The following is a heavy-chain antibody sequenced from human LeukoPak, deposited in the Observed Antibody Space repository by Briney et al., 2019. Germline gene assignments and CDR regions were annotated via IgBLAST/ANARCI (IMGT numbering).Heavy chain of an antibody. J-gene: IGHJ4*02. CDR1: GGSFSGYY. CDR3: ARRPYGSGSEWY. V-gene: IGHV4-34*01. Sequence: SETLSLTCAVYGGSFSGYYWSWIRQPPGKGLEWIGEINHSGSTNYNPSLKSRVTISVDTSKNQFSLKLSSVTAADTAVYYCARRPYGSGSEWYWGRGTLVTVSS. CDR2: INHSGST. D-gene: IGHD3-10*01.